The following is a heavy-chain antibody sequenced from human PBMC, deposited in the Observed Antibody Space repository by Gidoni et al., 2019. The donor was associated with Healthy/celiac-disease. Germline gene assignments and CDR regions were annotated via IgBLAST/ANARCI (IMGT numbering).Heavy chain of an antibody. CDR1: GFTFSSYG. CDR3: ARGGYSSGWYEGRFDP. V-gene: IGHV3-30*19. Sequence: QVQLVESGGGVVQPGRSLRLSCAASGFTFSSYGMHWVRQAPGKGLEWVAVISYDGSNKYYADSVKGRFTISRDNSKNTLYLQMNSLRAEDTAVYYCARGGYSSGWYEGRFDPWGQGTLVTVSS. CDR2: ISYDGSNK. J-gene: IGHJ5*02. D-gene: IGHD6-19*01.